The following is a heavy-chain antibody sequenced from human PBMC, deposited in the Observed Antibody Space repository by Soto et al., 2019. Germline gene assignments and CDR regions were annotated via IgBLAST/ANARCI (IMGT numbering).Heavy chain of an antibody. CDR1: RFTFSSYA. Sequence: GGSLTLSCAASRFTFSSYAMSWVRQSPGKGLEWVSAIIGSGGSTYYADSVKGRFTISSDNSKNTLYLQMNSLGAEDTALYYCAKVKPDGDYIYTGMDVCGQGTTVTVSS. D-gene: IGHD4-17*01. V-gene: IGHV3-23*01. CDR3: AKVKPDGDYIYTGMDV. J-gene: IGHJ6*02. CDR2: IIGSGGST.